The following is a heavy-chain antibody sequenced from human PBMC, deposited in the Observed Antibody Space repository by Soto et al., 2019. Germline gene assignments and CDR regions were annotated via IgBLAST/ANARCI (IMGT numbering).Heavy chain of an antibody. CDR3: ARSPGLFDY. CDR1: GGTFSSLA. D-gene: IGHD3-10*01. Sequence: QVQLVQSGAEVKKPGSSVKVSCKASGGTFSSLAISWVRQAPGQGLEWMGGLVPVFGTANYAQKFQDRVTITADKSTSTSYMELSSLRSEDTAVYYCARSPGLFDYWGKGTLVTVSS. V-gene: IGHV1-69*06. J-gene: IGHJ4*02. CDR2: LVPVFGTA.